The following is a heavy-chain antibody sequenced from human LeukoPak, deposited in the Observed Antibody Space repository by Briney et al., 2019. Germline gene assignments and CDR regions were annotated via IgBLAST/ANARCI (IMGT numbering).Heavy chain of an antibody. CDR1: GFTVSSNY. CDR3: AANLRWSAFDY. V-gene: IGHV3-53*01. J-gene: IGHJ4*02. Sequence: GGSLSLSCAASGFTVSSNYMSWVRQAPGKGLEWVSVIYSGGSTYYADSVKGRFTISRDNSKNTLYLQMNSLGAEDTAVYYCAANLRWSAFDYWGQGTLVTVSS. CDR2: IYSGGST. D-gene: IGHD2-15*01.